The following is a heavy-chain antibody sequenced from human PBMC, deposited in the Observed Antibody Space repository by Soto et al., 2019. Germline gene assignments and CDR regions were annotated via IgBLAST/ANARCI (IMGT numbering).Heavy chain of an antibody. J-gene: IGHJ4*02. Sequence: PSETLSLTCTVSGGSISSYCWSWIRQPPGKGLEWIGYIYYSGSTNYNPSLKSRVTISVDTSKNQFSLKLSSVTAADTAVYYCASHTRDYFDYWGQGTLVTVSS. CDR3: ASHTRDYFDY. D-gene: IGHD3-10*01. CDR1: GGSISSYC. CDR2: IYYSGST. V-gene: IGHV4-59*08.